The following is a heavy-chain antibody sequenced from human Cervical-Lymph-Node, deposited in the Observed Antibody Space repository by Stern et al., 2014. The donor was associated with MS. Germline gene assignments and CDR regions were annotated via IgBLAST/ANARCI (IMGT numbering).Heavy chain of an antibody. J-gene: IGHJ4*02. CDR2: ISTDGSAT. CDR1: GFTFSNFA. CDR3: ARDLGY. V-gene: IGHV3-30-3*01. Sequence: VQLEESGGSVVQPGRSLRLSCAASGFTFSNFAMNWFRQSPDKGLQWLAAISTDGSATNYADSVKGRFTISRDNSKDTLYLEMNSLTSDDTAVFYCARDLGYWGQGTLVTVSS.